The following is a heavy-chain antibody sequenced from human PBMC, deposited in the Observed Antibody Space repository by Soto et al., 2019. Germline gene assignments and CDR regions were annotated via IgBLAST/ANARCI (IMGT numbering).Heavy chain of an antibody. D-gene: IGHD1-1*01. CDR3: ATGTNGTTGWYHP. CDR1: GYTFTDFY. CDR2: INPKTGDT. V-gene: IGHV1-2*02. J-gene: IGHJ5*02. Sequence: QEQLVQSGTEVKKPGASVTVSCKSSGYTFTDFYLHWLRQAPGQGLEWVGWINPKTGDTKSSQKFQGRVTMSRDTSGSTAYIDLTSLTSDDRAMYYCATGTNGTTGWYHPWGQGTRVTVSS.